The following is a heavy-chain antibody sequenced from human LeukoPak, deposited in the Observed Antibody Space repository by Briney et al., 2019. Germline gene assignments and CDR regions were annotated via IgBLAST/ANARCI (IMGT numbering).Heavy chain of an antibody. V-gene: IGHV3-23*01. Sequence: GGSLRLSCAASGFTFTSYAMSWVRQAPGKGLEWVTLISGSGGSTYYADSVKGRFTISRDNSKNTLSLQMNSLRAEDTAVYYCAKRGYSSGWQFDSWGQGTLVTVSS. CDR3: AKRGYSSGWQFDS. D-gene: IGHD6-19*01. J-gene: IGHJ4*02. CDR2: ISGSGGST. CDR1: GFTFTSYA.